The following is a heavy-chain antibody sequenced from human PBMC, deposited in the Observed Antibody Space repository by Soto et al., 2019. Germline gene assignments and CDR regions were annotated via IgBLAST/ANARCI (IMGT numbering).Heavy chain of an antibody. CDR2: INAGNGNT. V-gene: IGHV1-3*01. D-gene: IGHD2-2*01. CDR3: ARDNRAVVVPAATYLPYAFDI. Sequence: VSCKASGYTFTSHAMHWVRQAPGQRLEWMGWINAGNGNTKYSQKFQGRVTITRDTSASTAYMELSSLRSEDTAVYYCARDNRAVVVPAATYLPYAFDIWGQGEMVTVSS. J-gene: IGHJ3*02. CDR1: GYTFTSHA.